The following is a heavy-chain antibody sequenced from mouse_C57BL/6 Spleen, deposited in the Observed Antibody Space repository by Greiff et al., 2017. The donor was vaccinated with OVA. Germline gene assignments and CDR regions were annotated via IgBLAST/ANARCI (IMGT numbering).Heavy chain of an antibody. Sequence: EVQLQESGTVLARPGASVKMSCKTSGYTFTSYWMHWVKQRPGPGLEWIGAIYPGNSDTSYNQKFKGKAKLTAVTSASTAYMELSSLTNEDSAVYYCTRGYYGSSPVYFDYWGQGTTLTVSS. CDR1: GYTFTSYW. V-gene: IGHV1-5*01. J-gene: IGHJ2*01. CDR3: TRGYYGSSPVYFDY. CDR2: IYPGNSDT. D-gene: IGHD1-1*01.